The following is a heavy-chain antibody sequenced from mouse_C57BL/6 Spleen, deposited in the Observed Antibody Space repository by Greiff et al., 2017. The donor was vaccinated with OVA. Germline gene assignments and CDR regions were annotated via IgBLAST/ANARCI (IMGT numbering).Heavy chain of an antibody. CDR3: ARGAAQATFAMDY. CDR2: ISSGGSYT. V-gene: IGHV5-6*02. J-gene: IGHJ4*01. Sequence: EVKLEESGGDLVKPGGSLKLSCAASGFTFSSYGMSWVRQTPDKRLEWVATISSGGSYTYYPDSVKGRFTISRDNAKNTLYLQMSSLKSEDTAMYYCARGAAQATFAMDYWGQGTSVTVSS. D-gene: IGHD3-2*02. CDR1: GFTFSSYG.